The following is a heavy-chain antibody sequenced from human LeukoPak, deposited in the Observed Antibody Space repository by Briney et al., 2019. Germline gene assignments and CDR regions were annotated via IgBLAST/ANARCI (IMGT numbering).Heavy chain of an antibody. CDR3: ARDSTYDILTGYFNFDY. CDR1: GGTFSSYA. Sequence: SVKVSCKASGGTFSSYAISWVRQAPGQGGEWMGRIIPIFGTANDSQKFQGRVTITTDESTSTAYMELSSLRSEDTAVYYCARDSTYDILTGYFNFDYWGQGTLVTVSS. J-gene: IGHJ4*02. D-gene: IGHD3-9*01. CDR2: IIPIFGTA. V-gene: IGHV1-69*05.